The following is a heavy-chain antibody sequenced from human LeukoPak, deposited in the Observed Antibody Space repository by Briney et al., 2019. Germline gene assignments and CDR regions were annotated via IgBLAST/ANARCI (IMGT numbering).Heavy chain of an antibody. D-gene: IGHD2-15*01. V-gene: IGHV1-46*01. J-gene: IGHJ6*03. Sequence: GASVKVSCKASGYTFTSYYMHWVRQAPGQGLEWMGIINPSGGSTSYAQKFQGRVTMTRDMSTSTVYMELSSLRSEDTAVYYCARDGALGYCSGGSCYSEYYYYYYYMDVWGKGTTVTVSS. CDR1: GYTFTSYY. CDR3: ARDGALGYCSGGSCYSEYYYYYYYMDV. CDR2: INPSGGST.